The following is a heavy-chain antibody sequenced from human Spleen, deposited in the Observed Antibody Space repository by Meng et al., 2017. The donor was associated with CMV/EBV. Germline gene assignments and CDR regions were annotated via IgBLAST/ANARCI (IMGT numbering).Heavy chain of an antibody. CDR3: ARSSSGWYWHYYYGMDV. Sequence: GETLTNSCAASGFTVSSNYMSWVRQAPGKGLEWVSVIYSGGSTYYADSVKGRFTISRDNAKNTLYLQMNSLRAEDTAVYYCARSSSGWYWHYYYGMDVWGQGTTVTVSS. D-gene: IGHD6-19*01. V-gene: IGHV3-53*01. CDR1: GFTVSSNY. CDR2: IYSGGST. J-gene: IGHJ6*02.